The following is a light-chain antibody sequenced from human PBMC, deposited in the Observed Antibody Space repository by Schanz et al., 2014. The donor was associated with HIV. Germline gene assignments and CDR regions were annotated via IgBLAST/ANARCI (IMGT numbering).Light chain of an antibody. V-gene: IGKV3D-20*02. Sequence: EIVLTQSPGTLSLSPGERATLSCRASQSVSSSYLAWYQQKPGQAPRLLIYGASTRATGIPDRFSGSGSGTDFTLTISRLEPEDFAVYYCQQRSSWPGTFGHGTRVEIK. CDR3: QQRSSWPGT. CDR2: GAS. J-gene: IGKJ1*01. CDR1: QSVSSSY.